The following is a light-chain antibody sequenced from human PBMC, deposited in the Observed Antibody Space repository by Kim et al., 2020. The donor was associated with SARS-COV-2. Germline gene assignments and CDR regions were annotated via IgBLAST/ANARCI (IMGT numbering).Light chain of an antibody. CDR1: QSVSSY. Sequence: LSPGERATLSCRASQSVSSYLAWYQQKPGQAPRLLIYDAPTRATGIPARFSGSGSGTDFTLTISSLEPEDFAVYYCQQRSNWPLTFGGGTKVDIK. CDR2: DAP. J-gene: IGKJ4*01. V-gene: IGKV3-11*01. CDR3: QQRSNWPLT.